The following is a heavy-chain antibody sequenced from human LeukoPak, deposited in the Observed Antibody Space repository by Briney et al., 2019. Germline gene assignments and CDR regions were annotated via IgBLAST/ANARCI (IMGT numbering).Heavy chain of an antibody. CDR3: ARVRKDYYYYYMDV. V-gene: IGHV3-11*04. CDR2: ISSGGGTII. Sequence: AGGSLRLSCAASGFSFNDYYMTWRRQAPGKGLEWVSYISSGGGTIIYYADSVKGRFTISKDNAKNSLYLQMNSLRAVDTAVYYCARVRKDYYYYYMDVWGKGTTVTVSS. CDR1: GFSFNDYY. J-gene: IGHJ6*03.